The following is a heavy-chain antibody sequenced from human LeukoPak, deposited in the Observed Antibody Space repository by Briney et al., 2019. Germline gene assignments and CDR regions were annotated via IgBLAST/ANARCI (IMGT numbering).Heavy chain of an antibody. J-gene: IGHJ4*02. D-gene: IGHD3-16*01. V-gene: IGHV4-4*07. Sequence: PSETLSLTRTVSGASISTYYWSWIRQPAGKGLEWVGRIFASGTTNYNPSLESRVAMSVDTSKNQFSLNLSSVTAADTAIYYCVQDGPLRSDYWGQGTLVTVSS. CDR1: GASISTYY. CDR3: VQDGPLRSDY. CDR2: IFASGTT.